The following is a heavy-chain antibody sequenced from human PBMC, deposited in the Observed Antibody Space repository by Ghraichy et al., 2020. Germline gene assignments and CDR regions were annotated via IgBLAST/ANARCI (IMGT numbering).Heavy chain of an antibody. CDR3: AKKPYCAGGVCYGLDY. CDR1: GITFSDYA. V-gene: IGHV3-23*01. D-gene: IGHD2-8*02. CDR2: ISGSGDTT. J-gene: IGHJ4*02. Sequence: GGSLRLSCADSGITFSDYAMSWVRQAPGKGLEWVSSISGSGDTTHYADSVRGRFTISRDNSKNTLYLQMNSLRAEDTAVYYCAKKPYCAGGVCYGLDYGGQGTVVSFSS.